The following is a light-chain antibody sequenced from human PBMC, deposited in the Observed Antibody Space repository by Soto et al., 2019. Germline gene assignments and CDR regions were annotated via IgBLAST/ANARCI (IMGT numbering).Light chain of an antibody. Sequence: QSVLTQPPSASGTPGQRVTISCSGSSSNIGSNTVTWYQQLPGTAPKLLIYSNDQRPSGVPDRFSGSKSGTSASLAINGLQSEDEADYFCAAWDDSLGGRVVFGGGTQLTVL. J-gene: IGLJ2*01. CDR3: AAWDDSLGGRVV. CDR1: SSNIGSNT. V-gene: IGLV1-44*01. CDR2: SND.